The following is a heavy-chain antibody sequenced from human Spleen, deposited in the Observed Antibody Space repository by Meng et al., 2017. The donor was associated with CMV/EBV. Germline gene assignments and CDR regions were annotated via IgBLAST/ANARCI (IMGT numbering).Heavy chain of an antibody. CDR1: GYSFTSYW. V-gene: IGHV5-51*01. J-gene: IGHJ6*02. CDR3: ARGSGSYSDDYFYGMDV. D-gene: IGHD1-26*01. CDR2: IYPGDSDT. Sequence: KVSCKAVGYSFTSYWIGWVRQIPGKGLEWMGIIYPGDSDTRYSPYFQCQVIISADKSSSTAYLKWSSLKGSDTAMYYCARGSGSYSDDYFYGMDVWGQGTTVTVSS.